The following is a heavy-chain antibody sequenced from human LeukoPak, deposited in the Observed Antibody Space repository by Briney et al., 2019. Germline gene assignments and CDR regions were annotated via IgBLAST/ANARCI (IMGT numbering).Heavy chain of an antibody. D-gene: IGHD5-24*01. CDR1: GFTFSSYA. CDR2: ISGNGART. CDR3: AKVAEMDTILGKFDN. V-gene: IGHV3-23*01. J-gene: IGHJ5*02. Sequence: QTGGSLRLSCAAFGFTFSSYAMSWVRQAPGKGLEWVSAISGNGARTYYADSVKGRFTISRDNSKNTLYLQMNSLRAEDTAVYYCAKVAEMDTILGKFDNWGQGTLVTVSS.